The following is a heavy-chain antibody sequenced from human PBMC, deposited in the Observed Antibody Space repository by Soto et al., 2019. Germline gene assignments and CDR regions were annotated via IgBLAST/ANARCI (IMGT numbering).Heavy chain of an antibody. Sequence: EVQLVESGGGLVQPGGSLRLSCAASGFTLSSYWMSWIRQAPGKGLEWVANTRQDGGQSYLVDSVQGRFTISRDNAKNSVYLQMNSLRAEDTAVYYCVRDGSTRWHFDSWGQGTLVTVSS. CDR2: TRQDGGQS. CDR1: GFTLSSYW. CDR3: VRDGSTRWHFDS. D-gene: IGHD6-19*01. V-gene: IGHV3-7*01. J-gene: IGHJ4*02.